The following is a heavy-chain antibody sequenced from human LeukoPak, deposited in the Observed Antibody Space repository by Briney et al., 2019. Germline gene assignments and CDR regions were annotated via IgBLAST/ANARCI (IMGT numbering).Heavy chain of an antibody. CDR2: INPNSGGT. CDR3: ARDPTKGY. Sequence: ASVKVSCKASGYTFTSYDINWVRQAPGQGLEWMGWINPNSGGTNYAQKFQGRVTMTRDTSISTAYMELSRLRSDDTAVYYCARDPTKGYWGQGTLVTVSS. V-gene: IGHV1-2*02. CDR1: GYTFTSYD. J-gene: IGHJ4*02.